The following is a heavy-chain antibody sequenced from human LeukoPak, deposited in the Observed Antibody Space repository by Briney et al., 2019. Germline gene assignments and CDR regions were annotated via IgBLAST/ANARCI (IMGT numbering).Heavy chain of an antibody. CDR2: INHSGST. V-gene: IGHV4-34*01. CDR3: ARYQLLQYYYYGMDV. D-gene: IGHD2-2*01. Sequence: ETLSLTCAAYGGSFSGYYWTWIRQPPGKGLEWIGEINHSGSTNYNPSLKSRVTISVDTSKNQFSLKLSSVTAADTAMYYCARYQLLQYYYYGMDVWGQGTTVTVSS. J-gene: IGHJ6*02. CDR1: GGSFSGYY.